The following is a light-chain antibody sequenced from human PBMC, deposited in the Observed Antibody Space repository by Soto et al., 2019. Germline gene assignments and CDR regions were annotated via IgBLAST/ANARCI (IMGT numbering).Light chain of an antibody. CDR2: DAS. J-gene: IGKJ4*01. CDR1: QSVSSY. CDR3: QQSSNWLT. Sequence: ESVLTQSPPTLSLSSGERATLSCRASQSVSSYLAWYQQKPGQAPRLLIYDASNRATGIPARFSGSGSGTDFTLTISSLEPEDFAVYYCQQSSNWLTFGGGTKVDIK. V-gene: IGKV3-11*01.